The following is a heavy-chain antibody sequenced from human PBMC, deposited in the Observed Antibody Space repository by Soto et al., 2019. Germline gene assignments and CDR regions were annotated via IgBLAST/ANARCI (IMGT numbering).Heavy chain of an antibody. CDR3: ARDAFDRDGVYNPPTAALTDF. Sequence: QVRLVQSGAIVTKPGSSLKVSCQTSGYTFTSHYLHWVRQAPGQGLEWLGLVNPGGGASTYAQSFQGRVTMTRATPTSTGYMHLSSLSPEDPAIYYCARDAFDRDGVYNPPTAALTDFWGAGTLVTVSS. J-gene: IGHJ4*02. D-gene: IGHD1-1*01. CDR1: GYTFTSHY. V-gene: IGHV1-46*01. CDR2: VNPGGGAS.